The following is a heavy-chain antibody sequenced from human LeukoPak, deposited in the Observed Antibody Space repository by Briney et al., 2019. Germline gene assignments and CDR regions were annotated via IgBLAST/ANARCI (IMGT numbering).Heavy chain of an antibody. CDR1: GGSISSYY. CDR2: IYYSGST. V-gene: IGHV4-59*01. D-gene: IGHD1-26*01. J-gene: IGHJ4*02. Sequence: SETLSLTCTVPGGSISSYYWSWIRQPPGKGLEWIGYIYYSGSTDYNPSLKSRVTISVDTPKNQFSLKLSSVTAADTAVYYCARGAVGAFDYWGQGTLVTVSS. CDR3: ARGAVGAFDY.